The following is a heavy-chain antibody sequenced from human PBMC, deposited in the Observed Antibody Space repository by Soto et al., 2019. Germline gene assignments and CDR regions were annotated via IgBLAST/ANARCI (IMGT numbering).Heavy chain of an antibody. CDR1: GYTFTSYD. J-gene: IGHJ5*02. V-gene: IGHV1-8*01. CDR2: MNPNSGNT. D-gene: IGHD3-3*01. CDR3: ARGPTIFGVVRRLNWFDP. Sequence: GASVKVSCKASGYTFTSYDINWVRQATGQGLEWMGWMNPNSGNTGYAQKFQGRVTMTRNTSISTAYMELSSLRSEDTAVYYCARGPTIFGVVRRLNWFDPWGQGTLVTVS.